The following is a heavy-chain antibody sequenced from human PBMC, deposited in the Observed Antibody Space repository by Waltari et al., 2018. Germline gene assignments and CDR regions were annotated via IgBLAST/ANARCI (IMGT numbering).Heavy chain of an antibody. Sequence: EVQLVQSGAEVKKPGATVKISCKASGYTFTDYYMPWVPQAPGKGLAWMGRVDPEDGETIYAEKFQGRVTITADTSTDTAYMELSSLRSEDTAVYYCATSHYYDSSGYYYPHWYFDLWGRGTLVTVSS. D-gene: IGHD3-22*01. V-gene: IGHV1-69-2*01. CDR1: GYTFTDYY. CDR3: ATSHYYDSSGYYYPHWYFDL. CDR2: VDPEDGET. J-gene: IGHJ2*01.